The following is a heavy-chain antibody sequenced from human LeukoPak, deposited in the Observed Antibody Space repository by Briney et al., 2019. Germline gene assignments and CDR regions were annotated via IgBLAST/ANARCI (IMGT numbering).Heavy chain of an antibody. CDR3: AREIGYCSGGSCSYYYYYYGMDV. CDR1: GYTFTGYY. J-gene: IGHJ6*02. CDR2: INPNSGGT. V-gene: IGHV1-2*02. D-gene: IGHD2-15*01. Sequence: ASVKVSCKASGYTFTGYYMHWVRQAPGQGLEWMGWINPNSGGTNYAQKFQGRVTMTRDTSISTAYMELSRLRSDDTAVYYCAREIGYCSGGSCSYYYYYYGMDVWGQGTTVTVSS.